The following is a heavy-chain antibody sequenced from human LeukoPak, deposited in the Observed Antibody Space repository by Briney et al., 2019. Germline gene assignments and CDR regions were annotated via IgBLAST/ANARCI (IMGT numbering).Heavy chain of an antibody. V-gene: IGHV3-30*18. CDR3: AKAGGYCSGGRCYGWFDP. CDR2: ISPDGSDK. J-gene: IGHJ5*02. Sequence: GRSLRLSCAASGFTFSSYGMHRVRQAPGKGLDWVAAISPDGSDKYYADSVKGRFTISRDESKNTLNLQMNSLGAEDTAVYYCAKAGGYCSGGRCYGWFDPWGQGTLVTVSS. CDR1: GFTFSSYG. D-gene: IGHD2-15*01.